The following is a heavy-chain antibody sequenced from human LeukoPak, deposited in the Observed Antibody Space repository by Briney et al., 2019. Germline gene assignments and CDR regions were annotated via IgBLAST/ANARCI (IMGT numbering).Heavy chain of an antibody. CDR3: ARVRGSSSWYLGVFDY. Sequence: PSETLSLTCTVSGGSISSSSYYWGWIRQPPGKGLEWIGSIYYSGSTYYNPSLKSRVTISVGASKNQFSLKVSSVTAADTAVYYCARVRGSSSWYLGVFDYWGQGTLVTVSS. D-gene: IGHD6-13*01. CDR1: GGSISSSSYY. J-gene: IGHJ4*02. V-gene: IGHV4-39*07. CDR2: IYYSGST.